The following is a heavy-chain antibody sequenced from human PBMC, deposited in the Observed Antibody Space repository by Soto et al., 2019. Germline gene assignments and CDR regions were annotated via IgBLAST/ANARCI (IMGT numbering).Heavy chain of an antibody. CDR3: AKGVVPAATYYYGMDV. J-gene: IGHJ6*02. Sequence: PGGSLRLSCAASGFTFSSYAMHWVRQAPGKGLEWVAVISYDGSNKYYADSVKGRFTISRDNSKNTLYLQMNSLRAEDTAVYYCAKGVVPAATYYYGMDVWGQGTTVTVLL. CDR1: GFTFSSYA. CDR2: ISYDGSNK. V-gene: IGHV3-30-3*01. D-gene: IGHD2-2*01.